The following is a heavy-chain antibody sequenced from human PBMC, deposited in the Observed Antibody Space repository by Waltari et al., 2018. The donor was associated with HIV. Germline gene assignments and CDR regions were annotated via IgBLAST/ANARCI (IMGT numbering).Heavy chain of an antibody. Sequence: QAGPRQQINSSETLSLTCGISGDSVSSNTAAWNWIRLSPSRGLEWLGRATHRSEWSVVYGASLRNRIAITADTSKNQFSLHLTSVTADDTATYFCARDGNGLDFWGQGTVVTVSS. V-gene: IGHV6-1*01. D-gene: IGHD2-8*01. CDR3: ARDGNGLDF. CDR1: GDSVSSNTAA. J-gene: IGHJ4*02. CDR2: ATHRSEWSV.